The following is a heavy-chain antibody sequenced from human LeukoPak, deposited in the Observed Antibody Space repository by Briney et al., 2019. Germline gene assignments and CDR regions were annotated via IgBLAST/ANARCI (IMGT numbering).Heavy chain of an antibody. CDR2: IYHSGST. Sequence: PSETLSLTCAVSGGSISGGGYSWSWIRQPPGKGLEWIGYIYHSGSTYYNPSLKSRVTISVDRSKNQFSLKLSSVTAADTAVYYCARGDYYYYYGMDVWGQGTTVTVSS. J-gene: IGHJ6*02. D-gene: IGHD2-21*02. CDR3: ARGDYYYYYGMDV. CDR1: GGSISGGGYS. V-gene: IGHV4-30-2*01.